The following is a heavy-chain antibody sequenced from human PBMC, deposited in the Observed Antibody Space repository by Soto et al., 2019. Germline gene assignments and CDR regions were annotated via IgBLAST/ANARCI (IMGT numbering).Heavy chain of an antibody. Sequence: ASVKVSCKASGGTFSSYAISWVRQAPGQGLEWMGGIIPIFGTANYAQKFQGRVTITADESTSTAYMELSSLRSEDTAVYYCARGSSYSSGPGYWGQGTLVTVSS. CDR1: GGTFSSYA. CDR3: ARGSSYSSGPGY. V-gene: IGHV1-69*13. J-gene: IGHJ4*02. CDR2: IIPIFGTA. D-gene: IGHD6-19*01.